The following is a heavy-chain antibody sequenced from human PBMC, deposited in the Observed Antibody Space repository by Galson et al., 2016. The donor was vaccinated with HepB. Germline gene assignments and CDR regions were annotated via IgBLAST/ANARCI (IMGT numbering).Heavy chain of an antibody. CDR3: AKSQPGYSSGWYTLPIDAFDI. CDR2: ISGSGYNT. D-gene: IGHD6-19*01. Sequence: SLRLSCAASGFTFSSYAMSWVRQAPGKGLEWVSTISGSGYNTYYADSVMGRFTISRDNSKNTLYLQMNSLRAEDTAVYYCAKSQPGYSSGWYTLPIDAFDIWGQGTMVTVSS. V-gene: IGHV3-23*01. CDR1: GFTFSSYA. J-gene: IGHJ3*02.